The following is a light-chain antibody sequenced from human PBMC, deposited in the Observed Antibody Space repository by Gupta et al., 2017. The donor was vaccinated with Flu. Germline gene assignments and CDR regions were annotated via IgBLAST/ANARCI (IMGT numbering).Light chain of an antibody. CDR2: WAS. V-gene: IGKV4-1*01. Sequence: DIAMTQSPDSLAVSLGERATFNCKSSQSLLSSSNSRNYLAWYQQKPGQPPRLLIYWASTRSSGVPDRFSGSGSGTDFTLTVSSLQAEDVAVYYCQQYYSSPVTFGGGTKVEIK. CDR3: QQYYSSPVT. CDR1: QSLLSSSNSRNY. J-gene: IGKJ4*01.